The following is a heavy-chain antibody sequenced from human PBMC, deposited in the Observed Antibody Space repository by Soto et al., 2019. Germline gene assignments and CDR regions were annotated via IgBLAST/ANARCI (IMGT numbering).Heavy chain of an antibody. CDR3: AKDPSPGYYYYGMDV. J-gene: IGHJ6*02. V-gene: IGHV3-23*01. CDR1: GFTFSSYA. D-gene: IGHD6-6*01. Sequence: VGSLRLSCAASGFTFSSYAMSWVRQAPGKGLEWVSAISGGGGSTYYADSVKGRFTISRDNSKNTLYLQMNSLRAEDTAVYYCAKDPSPGYYYYGMDVWGQGTTVTVSS. CDR2: ISGGGGST.